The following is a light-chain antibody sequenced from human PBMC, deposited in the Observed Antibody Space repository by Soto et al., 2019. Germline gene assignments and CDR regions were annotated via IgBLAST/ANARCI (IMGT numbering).Light chain of an antibody. V-gene: IGLV2-11*01. CDR2: DVS. Sequence: ALTQPRSVSGSPGQSVTISCTGTSSDVGGYNYVSWYQQHPGKAPKLLIYDVSKRPSGVPDRFSGSKSGNTASLTISGLQADDEADYYCCSYAGSSTLYVFGTGTKVTVL. J-gene: IGLJ1*01. CDR3: CSYAGSSTLYV. CDR1: SSDVGGYNY.